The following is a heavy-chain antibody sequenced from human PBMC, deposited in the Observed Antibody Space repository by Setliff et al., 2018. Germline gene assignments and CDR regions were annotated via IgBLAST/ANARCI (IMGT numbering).Heavy chain of an antibody. CDR3: AKDARSGYYAPYFDY. V-gene: IGHV4-34*01. J-gene: IGHJ4*02. CDR2: IYHSGST. Sequence: PSETLSLTCAVYGGSFSGYYWSWIRQPPGKGLEWIGEIYHSGSTYYNPSLKSRVTISVDTSKNQFSLKLSSVTAADTAVYYCAKDARSGYYAPYFDYWGQGTLVTVSS. D-gene: IGHD3-3*01. CDR1: GGSFSGYY.